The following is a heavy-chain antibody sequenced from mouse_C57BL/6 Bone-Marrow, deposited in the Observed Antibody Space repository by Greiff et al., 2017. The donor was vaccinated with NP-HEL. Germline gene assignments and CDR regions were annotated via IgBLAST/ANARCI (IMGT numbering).Heavy chain of an antibody. J-gene: IGHJ1*03. V-gene: IGHV5-16*01. CDR2: INYDGSST. Sequence: EVQVVESEGGLVQPGSSMKLSCTASGFTFSDYYMAWVRQVPEKGLEWVANINYDGSSTYYLDSLKSRFIISRDNAKDILYLQMSSLKSEDTATYYCARVLITTVVYWYFDVWGTGTTVTVSS. CDR3: ARVLITTVVYWYFDV. CDR1: GFTFSDYY. D-gene: IGHD1-1*01.